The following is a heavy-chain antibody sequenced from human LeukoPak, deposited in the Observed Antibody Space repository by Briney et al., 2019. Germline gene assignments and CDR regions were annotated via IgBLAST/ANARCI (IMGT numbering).Heavy chain of an antibody. CDR2: IRYDGSNK. CDR3: AKAPQSETVLLWFGELYFDY. V-gene: IGHV3-30*02. D-gene: IGHD3-10*01. J-gene: IGHJ4*02. Sequence: GGSLRLSCAASGFTFSSYGMHWVRQAPGKGLEWVAFIRYDGSNKYYADSVKGRFTISRDNSKNTLYLQMNSLRAEDTAAYYCAKAPQSETVLLWFGELYFDYWGQGTLVTVSS. CDR1: GFTFSSYG.